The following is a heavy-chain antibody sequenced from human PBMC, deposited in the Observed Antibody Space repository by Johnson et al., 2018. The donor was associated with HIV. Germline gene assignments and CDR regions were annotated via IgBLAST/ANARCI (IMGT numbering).Heavy chain of an antibody. CDR3: ARGVGGAGDDAFDI. V-gene: IGHV3-20*04. Sequence: VQLVESGGGVVRPGGSLRLSCAASGFTFDDYGMSWVRQAPGKGLAWVSGINWNGGSKGYRDSVTGRFTISRDNAKNSLYMQMNILRAEDTAWYYCARGVGGAGDDAFDIWGQGTMVTVSS. CDR2: INWNGGSK. J-gene: IGHJ3*02. D-gene: IGHD6-19*01. CDR1: GFTFDDYG.